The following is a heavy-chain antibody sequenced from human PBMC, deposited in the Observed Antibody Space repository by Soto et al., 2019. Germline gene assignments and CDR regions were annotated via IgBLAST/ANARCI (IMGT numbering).Heavy chain of an antibody. CDR1: GFTFSSYA. CDR2: VSRAGTYT. Sequence: EVQLLESGGEVVRPGGSLRLSCAASGFTFSSYAMRWVRQAPGKGLEWVAGVSRAGTYTFYADSVRGRFSISRDNSRDTVDLYMNALRGDDTAVYFCVKYTVTEDLGESWGQGTLVSVSS. D-gene: IGHD3-16*01. J-gene: IGHJ5*02. CDR3: VKYTVTEDLGES. V-gene: IGHV3-23*01.